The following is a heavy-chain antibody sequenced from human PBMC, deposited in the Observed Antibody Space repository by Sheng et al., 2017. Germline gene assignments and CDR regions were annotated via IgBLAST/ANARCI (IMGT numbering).Heavy chain of an antibody. CDR2: ISWNSGSI. CDR3: AKDNGSSSSWKTAFDY. Sequence: EVQLVESGGGLVQPGRSLRLSCAASGFTFDDYAMHWVRQAPGKGLEWVSGISWNSGSIGYADSVKGRFTISRDNAKNSLYLQMNSLRAEDTALYYCAKDNGSSSSWKTAFDYWGQGTLVTV. D-gene: IGHD6-13*01. J-gene: IGHJ4*02. CDR1: GFTFDDYA. V-gene: IGHV3-9*01.